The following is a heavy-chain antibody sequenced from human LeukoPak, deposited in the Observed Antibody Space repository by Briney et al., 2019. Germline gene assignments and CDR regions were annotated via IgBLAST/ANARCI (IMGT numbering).Heavy chain of an antibody. Sequence: ASVKVSCKASGYTFTGYYMHWVRQAPGQGLEWMGWINPNSGGTNYAQKFQGRVTMTRDTSISTAYMELSRLRSDDTAVYYCAREEGGLWFGLGYNWFDPWGQGTLVTVSS. CDR3: AREEGGLWFGLGYNWFDP. CDR2: INPNSGGT. CDR1: GYTFTGYY. V-gene: IGHV1-2*02. D-gene: IGHD3-16*01. J-gene: IGHJ5*02.